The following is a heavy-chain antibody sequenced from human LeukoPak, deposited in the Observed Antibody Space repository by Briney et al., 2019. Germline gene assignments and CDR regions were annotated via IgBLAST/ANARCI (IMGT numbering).Heavy chain of an antibody. CDR1: GFSFGSHP. V-gene: IGHV3-23*01. D-gene: IGHD2-21*01. Sequence: SGGSLRLSCAASGFSFGSHPMNWVRQAPGKGLEWASGITGSGDYTYYIDSVQGRFTISRDNSKNTLYLQMNSLRADDTAVYYCARGVMAARLYYFDYWGRGILVTVSS. CDR2: ITGSGDYT. CDR3: ARGVMAARLYYFDY. J-gene: IGHJ4*02.